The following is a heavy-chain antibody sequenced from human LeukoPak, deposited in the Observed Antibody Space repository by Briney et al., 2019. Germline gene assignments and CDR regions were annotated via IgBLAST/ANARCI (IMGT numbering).Heavy chain of an antibody. CDR3: ARHSFRVVRGVIISLRTNYYFDY. CDR1: GESFSNYY. D-gene: IGHD3-10*01. Sequence: SETLSLTCAVYGESFSNYYWSWIRQPPGKGLEWIGEINPSRSTNYNPSLKSRVTISVDTSKNHLSLKLSSVTAADTAVYYCARHSFRVVRGVIISLRTNYYFDYWGRGTLVTVSS. J-gene: IGHJ4*02. CDR2: INPSRST. V-gene: IGHV4-34*01.